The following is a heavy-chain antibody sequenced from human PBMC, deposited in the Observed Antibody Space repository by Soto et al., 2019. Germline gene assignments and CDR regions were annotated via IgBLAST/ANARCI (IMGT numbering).Heavy chain of an antibody. CDR3: AALAAAGSMFDY. Sequence: PSETLSLTCTVSGGSISSSSYYWGWIRQPPGQGLEWIGSFFYGGSTYYTPSLKNRVTRSVDTSKNQFSLKLSSVTAADTAVYYCAALAAAGSMFDYWGQGTLVTVSS. CDR2: FFYGGST. D-gene: IGHD6-13*01. CDR1: GGSISSSSYY. J-gene: IGHJ4*02. V-gene: IGHV4-39*01.